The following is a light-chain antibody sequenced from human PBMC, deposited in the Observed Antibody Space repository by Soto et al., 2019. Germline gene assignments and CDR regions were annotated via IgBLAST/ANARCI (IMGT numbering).Light chain of an antibody. V-gene: IGKV3-20*01. CDR1: QSVSSSY. Sequence: EIVLTQSPGTLSLSPVERATLSCRASQSVSSSYLAWYQQKPGQAPRLLIYGASSRATGIPDRFSGSGSGTDFTLTISRLESEDFAVYYCQQYGSSPYTFGLGTKLEIK. CDR2: GAS. J-gene: IGKJ2*01. CDR3: QQYGSSPYT.